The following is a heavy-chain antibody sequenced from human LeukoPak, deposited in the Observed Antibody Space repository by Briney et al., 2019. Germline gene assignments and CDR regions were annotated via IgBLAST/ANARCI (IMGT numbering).Heavy chain of an antibody. CDR3: ARERSSSGGYYYYYYMDV. Sequence: SETLSLTCAVSGGSISSSNWWSWVRQPPGKGLEWIGEIYHSGSTNYNPSLKSRVTISVDKSKNQFSLKLSSVTAADTAVYYCARERSSSGGYYYYYYMDVWGKGTTVTVSS. D-gene: IGHD6-13*01. CDR2: IYHSGST. CDR1: GGSISSSNW. V-gene: IGHV4-4*02. J-gene: IGHJ6*03.